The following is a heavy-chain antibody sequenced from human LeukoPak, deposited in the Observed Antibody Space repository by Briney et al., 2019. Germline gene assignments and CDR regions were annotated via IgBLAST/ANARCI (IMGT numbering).Heavy chain of an antibody. CDR3: AKSRWYYYDSSGYYPVYDS. Sequence: GGSLRLSCAASGFTFSTYSMNWVRRAPGKGLDWVGFIRYDGSYNEYYAESVKGRFTISRDNSKNTLYLQMNSLRVEDTALYYCAKSRWYYYDSSGYYPVYDSWGQGTLVTVSS. V-gene: IGHV3-30*02. CDR2: IRYDGSYNE. D-gene: IGHD3-22*01. J-gene: IGHJ4*02. CDR1: GFTFSTYS.